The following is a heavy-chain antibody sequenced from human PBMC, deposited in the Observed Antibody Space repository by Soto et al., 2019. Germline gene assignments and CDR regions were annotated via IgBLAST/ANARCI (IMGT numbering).Heavy chain of an antibody. Sequence: QPGGSLRLSCVASGFSFNVFGMNWVRQAPGKGLEWVSYISSSGSTIYYADSVKGRFTISRDNAKNSLYLQMNSLRAEDTAVYYCARDYSEGKWLRQFWNGGMDVWGQGTTVTVSS. CDR2: ISSSGSTI. CDR1: GFSFNVFG. V-gene: IGHV3-48*03. D-gene: IGHD5-12*01. CDR3: ARDYSEGKWLRQFWNGGMDV. J-gene: IGHJ6*02.